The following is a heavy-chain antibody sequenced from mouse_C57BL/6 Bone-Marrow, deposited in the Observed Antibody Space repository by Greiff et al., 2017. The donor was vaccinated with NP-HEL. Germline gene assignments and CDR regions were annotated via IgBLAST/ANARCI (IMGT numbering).Heavy chain of an antibody. CDR3: ARSGY. V-gene: IGHV1-43*01. CDR2: INPSTGGT. CDR1: GYSFTGYY. D-gene: IGHD3-1*01. J-gene: IGHJ2*01. Sequence: EVQLQQSGPELVKPGASVKISCKASGYSFTGYYMHWVKQSSEKSLEWIGEINPSTGGTSYNQKFKGKATLTVDKSSSTAYMQLKSLTSEDSAVYYCARSGYWGQGTTLTVSS.